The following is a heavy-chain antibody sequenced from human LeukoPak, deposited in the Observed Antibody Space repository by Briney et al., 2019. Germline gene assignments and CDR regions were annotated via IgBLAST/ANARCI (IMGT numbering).Heavy chain of an antibody. CDR1: GFTFSSYS. V-gene: IGHV3-30*04. Sequence: GGSLRPPCAASGFTFSSYSMQWVRQAPAQGLAWGAVISYDGSNKYYADPVKGRFTISRDNSKNTLYLQMNSLRAEDTAVNYCARDLTRSTSGYDFNFDYWGQGTLVTVSS. CDR3: ARDLTRSTSGYDFNFDY. CDR2: ISYDGSNK. D-gene: IGHD5-12*01. J-gene: IGHJ4*02.